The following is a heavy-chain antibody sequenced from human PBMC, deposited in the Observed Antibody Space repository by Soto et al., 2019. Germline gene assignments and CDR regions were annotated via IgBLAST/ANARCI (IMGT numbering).Heavy chain of an antibody. CDR1: GGSISSGDYK. D-gene: IGHD4-4*01. CDR3: ARSDNYVPCGY. CDR2: IYYSGYT. Sequence: QVQLQESGPGLVKPSQTLSLTCTVSGGSISSGDYKWSWIRQPPGKGLEWIGYIYYSGYTYNNPSLKIRVTMSVDTSKNLFALKLSSVAAADTAVYYCARSDNYVPCGYWGQGTLVTVSS. J-gene: IGHJ4*02. V-gene: IGHV4-30-4*01.